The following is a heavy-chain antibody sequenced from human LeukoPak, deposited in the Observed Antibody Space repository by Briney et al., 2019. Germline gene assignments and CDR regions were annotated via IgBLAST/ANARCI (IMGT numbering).Heavy chain of an antibody. Sequence: SETLSLTCTVSGGSVSSGSYYRSWIRQPPGKGLEWIGYIYYTGSTNYNPSLKSRVTISVDTSKNQFSLKLSSVTAADTAVYYSARHHPHRYYDSSGYNDAFDIWGQGTMVTVSS. CDR3: ARHHPHRYYDSSGYNDAFDI. D-gene: IGHD3-22*01. CDR1: GGSVSSGSYY. CDR2: IYYTGST. J-gene: IGHJ3*02. V-gene: IGHV4-61*01.